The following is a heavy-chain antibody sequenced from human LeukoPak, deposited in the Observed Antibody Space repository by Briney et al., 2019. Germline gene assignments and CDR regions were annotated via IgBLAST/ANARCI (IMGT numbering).Heavy chain of an antibody. J-gene: IGHJ4*02. Sequence: PSETLSLTCTVSGGSISRSYWSWIRQPPGKGLEWIGYIYYSGSTSYNPSLKSRVTISVDTSKNQFSLKLNSVTAADTAVYYCARQGPLTTAVTTRTNPFDYWGQGTLVTVSS. D-gene: IGHD4-11*01. V-gene: IGHV4-59*08. CDR2: IYYSGST. CDR1: GGSISRSY. CDR3: ARQGPLTTAVTTRTNPFDY.